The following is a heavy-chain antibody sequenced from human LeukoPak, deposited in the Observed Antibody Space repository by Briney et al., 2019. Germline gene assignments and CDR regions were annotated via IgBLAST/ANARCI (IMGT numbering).Heavy chain of an antibody. V-gene: IGHV4-59*01. CDR1: GGFINSFY. J-gene: IGHJ4*02. Sequence: PSETLSLTCTVSGGFINSFYWSWIRQPPGKGLEWIGYIQYSGSSNYNPSLKSRVSISEDTSKNQFSLKVRSVTAADTAVYYCARGTADIEAVPAARTYFDNWGPGTLVTVSS. D-gene: IGHD2-2*01. CDR2: IQYSGSS. CDR3: ARGTADIEAVPAARTYFDN.